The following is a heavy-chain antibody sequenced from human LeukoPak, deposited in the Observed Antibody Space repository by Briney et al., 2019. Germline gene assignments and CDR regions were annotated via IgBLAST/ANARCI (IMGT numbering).Heavy chain of an antibody. CDR2: FDPEDGET. D-gene: IGHD2-2*01. CDR3: ARGYSQYCSSTSCRFDI. J-gene: IGHJ3*02. CDR1: GYTLTELS. Sequence: ASVKVSCKVSGYTLTELSMHWVRQAPGKGLEWMGGFDPEDGETIYAQKFQGRVTMTEDTSTDTAYMELSSLRSEDTAVYYCARGYSQYCSSTSCRFDIWGQGTMVTVSS. V-gene: IGHV1-24*01.